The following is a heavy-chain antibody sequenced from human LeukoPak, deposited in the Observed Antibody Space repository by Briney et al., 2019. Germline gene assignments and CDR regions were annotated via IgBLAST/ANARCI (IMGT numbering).Heavy chain of an antibody. CDR3: ARAEGGTCQN. V-gene: IGHV4-31*11. CDR2: IYYSGST. CDR1: GENFSIYF. J-gene: IGHJ4*02. Sequence: SETLSLTCAVYGENFSIYFYSWIRQHPGKGLEWIGYIYYSGSTYYNPSLKSRVTISVDTSKNQFSLNLNSVTAADTAVYFCARAEGGTCQNWGQGTLVTVSS. D-gene: IGHD2-15*01.